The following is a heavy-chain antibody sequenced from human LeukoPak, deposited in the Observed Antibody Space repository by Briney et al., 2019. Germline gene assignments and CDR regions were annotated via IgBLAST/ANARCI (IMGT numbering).Heavy chain of an antibody. D-gene: IGHD2/OR15-2a*01. CDR2: INHSGST. J-gene: IGHJ4*02. V-gene: IGHV4-34*01. CDR3: ARGLRSETGIRVFDY. CDR1: GGSFSGYY. Sequence: SETLSLTCAVYGGSFSGYYWSWIRQPPGKGLEWLGEINHSGSTNYNPSLKSRVTISVDTSKNQFSLKLSSVTAADTAVYYCARGLRSETGIRVFDYWGQGTLVTVSS.